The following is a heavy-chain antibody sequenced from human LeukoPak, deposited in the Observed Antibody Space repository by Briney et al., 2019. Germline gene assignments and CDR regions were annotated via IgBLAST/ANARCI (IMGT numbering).Heavy chain of an antibody. V-gene: IGHV3-13*01. D-gene: IGHD6-19*01. CDR2: IGIRGDT. J-gene: IGHJ4*02. CDR3: ARGGIQVSGIDEFDY. Sequence: GGSLRLSCAASGFTFIDYDMHWVRQVIGKGLEWVSAIGIRGDTHYSGSVKGRFTISRENAESSLYLQMNSLRAEDTAVYYCARGGIQVSGIDEFDYWGQGTLSLSP. CDR1: GFTFIDYD.